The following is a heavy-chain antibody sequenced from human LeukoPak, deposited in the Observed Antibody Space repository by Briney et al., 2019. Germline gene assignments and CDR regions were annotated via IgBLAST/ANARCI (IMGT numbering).Heavy chain of an antibody. J-gene: IGHJ4*02. Sequence: SETLSLTCTVSGGSISSYYWSWIRQPPGKGLEWIGYIYYSGSTNYNPSLKSRVTISVDTSKNQFSLKLSSETAADTAVYYCARSERLRWMVRGVQFDYWGQGTLVTVSS. CDR3: ARSERLRWMVRGVQFDY. CDR1: GGSISSYY. D-gene: IGHD3-10*01. V-gene: IGHV4-59*01. CDR2: IYYSGST.